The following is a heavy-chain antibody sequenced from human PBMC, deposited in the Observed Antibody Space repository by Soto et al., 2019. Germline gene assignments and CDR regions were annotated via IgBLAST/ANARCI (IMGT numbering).Heavy chain of an antibody. CDR1: GGSISSYY. V-gene: IGHV4-59*01. CDR2: IYYSGST. D-gene: IGHD1-26*01. CDR3: ARSLYSGSYTNWFDP. J-gene: IGHJ5*02. Sequence: PSETLSLTCTVSGGSISSYYWSWIRQPPGKGLEYIGYIYYSGSTNYNPSLKSRVTISVDTSKKQFSLKLSSVTAAGTAVYYCARSLYSGSYTNWFDPWGQGTLVTVSS.